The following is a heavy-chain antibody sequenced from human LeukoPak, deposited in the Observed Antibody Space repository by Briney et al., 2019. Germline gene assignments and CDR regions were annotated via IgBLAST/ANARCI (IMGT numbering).Heavy chain of an antibody. V-gene: IGHV3-30-3*01. CDR3: AREGYYGSGSPPSLYFDY. D-gene: IGHD3-10*01. J-gene: IGHJ4*02. CDR2: TSSDLNVK. Sequence: GGSLRLSCAVSGFTFRNYVIHWVRQAPGKGLGWVAVTSSDLNVKLYADSVKGRFTISRDNSRSTLYLQMNSLRPEDTAIYYCAREGYYGSGSPPSLYFDYWGQGTLVTVSS. CDR1: GFTFRNYV.